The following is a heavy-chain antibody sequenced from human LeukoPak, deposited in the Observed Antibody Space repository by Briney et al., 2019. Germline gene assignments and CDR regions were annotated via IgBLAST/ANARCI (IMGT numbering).Heavy chain of an antibody. CDR1: GGSISSYY. V-gene: IGHV4-59*01. CDR3: ARAESAASLPEFDP. Sequence: SETLSLTCTVSGGSISSYYWSWIRQPPGKGLEWIGYIYYSGSTNYNPSLKSRVTISADTSKNQFSLKLSSVTAADTAVYYCARAESAASLPEFDPWGQGTLVTVSS. J-gene: IGHJ5*02. D-gene: IGHD2-2*01. CDR2: IYYSGST.